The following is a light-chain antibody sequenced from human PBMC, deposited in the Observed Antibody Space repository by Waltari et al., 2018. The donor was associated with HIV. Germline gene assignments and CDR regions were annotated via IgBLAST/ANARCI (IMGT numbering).Light chain of an antibody. CDR1: QSVTSN. J-gene: IGKJ1*01. CDR3: QQYNNWPPT. CDR2: GAS. Sequence: EIVMTQSPATLSVSPGERATLSCRASQSVTSNLARYQQKPGQAPRLLIYGASTRATGIPARFSGSGSGTEFTLTIRSLQSEDFAVYYCQQYNNWPPTFGQGTKVEIK. V-gene: IGKV3-15*01.